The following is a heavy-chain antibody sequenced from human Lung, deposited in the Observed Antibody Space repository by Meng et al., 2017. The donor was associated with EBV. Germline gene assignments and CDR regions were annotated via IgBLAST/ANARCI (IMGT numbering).Heavy chain of an antibody. CDR1: GYTFTGYY. CDR2: INPQSGGA. D-gene: IGHD3-16*01. J-gene: IGHJ4*01. Sequence: QVQLVQSGAEVGKPGASVRISCKASGYTFTGYYIYWVRQAPGQGLEWMGRINPQSGGADYAQTFQGRVTMTRDPSITTAYMELSGLNSDDTAVYYCARGSYGEGFDFWGHGSLVTVSS. CDR3: ARGSYGEGFDF. V-gene: IGHV1-2*06.